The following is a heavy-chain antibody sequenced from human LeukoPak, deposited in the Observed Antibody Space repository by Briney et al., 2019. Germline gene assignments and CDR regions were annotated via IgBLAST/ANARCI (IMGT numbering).Heavy chain of an antibody. CDR3: ARSPVGSNYGQNSYYYYFDF. J-gene: IGHJ4*02. CDR2: IYYSGST. Sequence: SETLSLTCTFSGGSISTNGYYWGWIRQPPGKGLEWIGSIYYSGSTYFNPSLKSRVTISIDMSKNQFSLKLSSVTAADTAVYYCARSPVGSNYGQNSYYYYFDFWGQGTLVTVSS. D-gene: IGHD5-18*01. CDR1: GGSISTNGYY. V-gene: IGHV4-39*01.